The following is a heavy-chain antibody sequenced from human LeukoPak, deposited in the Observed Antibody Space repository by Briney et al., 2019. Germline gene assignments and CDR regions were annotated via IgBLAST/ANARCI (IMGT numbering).Heavy chain of an antibody. CDR2: ISSSGSII. V-gene: IGHV3-11*01. CDR3: ASAYCSSTSCYEYYFDY. D-gene: IGHD2-2*01. J-gene: IGHJ4*02. Sequence: PGGPLRLSCAASGFTFSDYYMSWIRQAPGKGLEWVSYISSSGSIIYYADSVKGRFTISRDNAKNSLYLQMNSLRVEDTAVYSCASAYCSSTSCYEYYFDYWGQGTLVTVSS. CDR1: GFTFSDYY.